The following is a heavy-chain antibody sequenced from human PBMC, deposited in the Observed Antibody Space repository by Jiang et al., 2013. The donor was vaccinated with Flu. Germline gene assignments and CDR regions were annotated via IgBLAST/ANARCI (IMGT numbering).Heavy chain of an antibody. D-gene: IGHD1-26*01. CDR3: ARSNIVGAEKLVPWYFDL. V-gene: IGHV1-69*01. J-gene: IGHJ2*01. Sequence: QKFQGRVTITADESTSTAYMELSSLRSEDTAVYYCARSNIVGAEKLVPWYFDLWGRGTLVTVSS.